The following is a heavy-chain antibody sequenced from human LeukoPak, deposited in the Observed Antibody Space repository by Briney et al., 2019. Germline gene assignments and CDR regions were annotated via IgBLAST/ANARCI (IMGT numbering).Heavy chain of an antibody. V-gene: IGHV1-18*01. J-gene: IGHJ6*03. D-gene: IGHD2-2*02. CDR2: ISAYNANT. CDR3: ARVYCSSTSCYIRSRYYYYYMDV. Sequence: ASVKVSCKASGYTFTSYGISWVRQAPGQGLEWMGWISAYNANTNYAQKLQGRVTMTTDTSTSTAYMELRSLRSDDTAVYYYARVYCSSTSCYIRSRYYYYYMDVWGKGTTVTVSS. CDR1: GYTFTSYG.